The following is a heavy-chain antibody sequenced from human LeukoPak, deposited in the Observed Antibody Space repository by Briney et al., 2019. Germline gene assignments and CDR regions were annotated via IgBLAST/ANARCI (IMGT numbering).Heavy chain of an antibody. CDR2: INHSGST. CDR1: GGSFRGYY. CDR3: ARAALRSTQKSGFDY. Sequence: SETLSLTCAVYGGSFRGYYWSWIRQPPGQELEWIGEINHSGSTNYNPSLKSRVTISVDTSKNQFSLKLSSVTAADTAVYYCARAALRSTQKSGFDYWGQGTLVTVSS. D-gene: IGHD3-3*01. J-gene: IGHJ4*02. V-gene: IGHV4-34*01.